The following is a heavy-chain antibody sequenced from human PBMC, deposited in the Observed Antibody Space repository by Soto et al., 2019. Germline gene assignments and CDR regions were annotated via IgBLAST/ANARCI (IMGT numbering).Heavy chain of an antibody. CDR3: AKQAASGAWDDAFDI. V-gene: IGHV3-9*01. Sequence: GGSLRLSCAASGFTFDDYAMHWVRQAPGKGLEWVSGISWNSGSIGYADSVKGRFTISRDNAKNSLYLQMNSLRAEDTALYYCAKQAASGAWDDAFDIWGQGTMVTVSS. CDR2: ISWNSGSI. J-gene: IGHJ3*02. D-gene: IGHD2-15*01. CDR1: GFTFDDYA.